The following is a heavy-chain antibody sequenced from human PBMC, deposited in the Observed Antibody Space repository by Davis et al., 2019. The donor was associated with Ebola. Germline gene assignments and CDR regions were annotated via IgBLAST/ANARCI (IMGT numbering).Heavy chain of an antibody. D-gene: IGHD4-17*01. J-gene: IGHJ4*02. CDR2: ISGSGGST. V-gene: IGHV3-23*01. CDR1: GFTFSTYG. Sequence: GGSLRLSCAASGFTFSTYGMHWVRQAPGKGLEWVSEISGSGGSTNYADSVKGRFTISRDNSKNTLYLQMNSLRGEDTAVYYCAKVSRTTVSYFDNWGQGTLVTVSS. CDR3: AKVSRTTVSYFDN.